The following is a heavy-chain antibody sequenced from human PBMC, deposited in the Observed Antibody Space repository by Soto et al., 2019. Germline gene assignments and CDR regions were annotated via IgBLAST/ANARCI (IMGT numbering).Heavy chain of an antibody. CDR1: GFTFSSYA. CDR2: ISGSGGST. V-gene: IGHV3-23*01. J-gene: IGHJ4*02. CDR3: GRRNSGWYFDY. Sequence: EVQLLESGGGLVQPGGSLRLSCAASGFTFSSYAMNWVRQAPGKGLEWVSVISGSGGSTYYADSVKGRFTISRDNSKNTLYLQMNSLRAEDTAVYYCGRRNSGWYFDYWRQGTLVTVSS. D-gene: IGHD6-19*01.